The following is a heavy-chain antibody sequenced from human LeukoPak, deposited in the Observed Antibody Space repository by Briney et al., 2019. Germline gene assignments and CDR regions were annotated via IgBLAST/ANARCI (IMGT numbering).Heavy chain of an antibody. D-gene: IGHD2-2*01. CDR3: ARDLRRSGPAAYFDY. J-gene: IGHJ4*02. V-gene: IGHV4-30-4*08. Sequence: SETLSLTCTVSGGSISSGDYYWSWIRQPPGKGLEGIGYIYYSGSTYYNPSLKSRVTISVDTSKNQFSLKLSSVTAADTAVYYCARDLRRSGPAAYFDYWSQGTLVTASS. CDR2: IYYSGST. CDR1: GGSISSGDYY.